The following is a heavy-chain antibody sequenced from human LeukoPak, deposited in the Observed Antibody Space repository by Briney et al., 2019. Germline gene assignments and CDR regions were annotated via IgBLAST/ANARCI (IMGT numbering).Heavy chain of an antibody. V-gene: IGHV1-2*02. CDR3: ARGTWYSGSYLGL. D-gene: IGHD1-26*01. Sequence: ASVKVSCKASGYTFTGYYMYTVRPAPGQGLEWMGWINANSGGPNSAQKFQGRVTRTRDTSIRTAYIELSRLRSDDTDFYKWARGTWYSGSYLGLWGRGNLVTVSS. CDR1: GYTFTGYY. J-gene: IGHJ4*02. CDR2: INANSGGP.